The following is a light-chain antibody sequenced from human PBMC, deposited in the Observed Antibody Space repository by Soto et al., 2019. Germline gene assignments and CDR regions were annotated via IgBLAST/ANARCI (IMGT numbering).Light chain of an antibody. CDR2: SNN. V-gene: IGLV1-44*01. Sequence: VLTQPPSASGTPGQRVTISCSGSSSNIGSNTVNWYQQLPGTAPKLLIYSNNQRPSGVPDRFSGSKSGTSAALAISGLQSEDAADYDCAAWDDRLNGSYVFGTGTKVTVL. CDR3: AAWDDRLNGSYV. J-gene: IGLJ1*01. CDR1: SSNIGSNT.